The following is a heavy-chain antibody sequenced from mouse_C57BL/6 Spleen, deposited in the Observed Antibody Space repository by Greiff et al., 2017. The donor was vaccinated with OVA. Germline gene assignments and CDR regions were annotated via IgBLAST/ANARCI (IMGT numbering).Heavy chain of an antibody. V-gene: IGHV3-6*01. CDR2: ISYDGSN. J-gene: IGHJ4*01. CDR1: GYSITSGYY. CDR3: ARDLYYGSRYYAMDY. D-gene: IGHD1-1*01. Sequence: EVKLQESGPGLVKPSQSLSLTCSVTGYSITSGYYWNWIRQFPGNKLEWMGYISYDGSNNYNPSLKNRISITRDTSKNQFFLKLNSVTTEDTATYYCARDLYYGSRYYAMDYWGQGTSVTVSS.